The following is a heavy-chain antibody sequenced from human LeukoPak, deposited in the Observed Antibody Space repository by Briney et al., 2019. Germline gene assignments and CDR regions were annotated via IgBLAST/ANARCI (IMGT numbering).Heavy chain of an antibody. CDR3: ARGDDYVWGSYRLDY. J-gene: IGHJ4*02. CDR1: GFTFSDYY. V-gene: IGHV3-11*04. D-gene: IGHD3-16*02. Sequence: GGSLRLSCAASGFTFSDYYMSWIRQAPGKGLEWVSYISSSGSTIYYADSAKGRFTISRDNAKNSLYLQMNSLRAEDTAVYYCARGDDYVWGSYRLDYWGQGTLVTVSS. CDR2: ISSSGSTI.